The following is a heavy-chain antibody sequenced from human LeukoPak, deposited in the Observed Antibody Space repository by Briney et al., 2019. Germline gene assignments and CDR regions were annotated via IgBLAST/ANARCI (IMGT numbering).Heavy chain of an antibody. CDR2: ISSDGRNE. Sequence: GGSLRLSCVASGFTFRSYGIHWVRQAPGKGLEWVALISSDGRNEYYADSVEGRFTISRDSSKNTLFLHMNHLTAEDTAIYYCAKDRTVGASYWYFDLWGRGTLVTVSS. D-gene: IGHD1-26*01. J-gene: IGHJ2*01. V-gene: IGHV3-30*18. CDR1: GFTFRSYG. CDR3: AKDRTVGASYWYFDL.